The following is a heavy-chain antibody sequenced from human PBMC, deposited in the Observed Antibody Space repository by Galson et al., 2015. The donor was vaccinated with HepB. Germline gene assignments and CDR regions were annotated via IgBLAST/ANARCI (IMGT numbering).Heavy chain of an antibody. CDR2: TYYRSKWYN. J-gene: IGHJ6*02. D-gene: IGHD6-13*01. Sequence: CAISGDSVSSNSAAWNWIRQSPSRGLEWLGRTYYRSKWYNDYAVSVKSRITINPDTSKNQFSLQLNSVTPEDTAVYYCARDSEGYRAAADMGGYYYYGMDVWDQGTTVTVSS. V-gene: IGHV6-1*01. CDR1: GDSVSSNSAA. CDR3: ARDSEGYRAAADMGGYYYYGMDV.